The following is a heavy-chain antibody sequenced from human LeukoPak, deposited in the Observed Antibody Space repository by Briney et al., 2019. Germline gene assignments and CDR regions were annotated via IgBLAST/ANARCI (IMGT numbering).Heavy chain of an antibody. Sequence: GGSLRLSCAASGFTLSNYGMNWVRQAPGKGLEWVSAISSDGSTYYADSVKGRFTVSRDNSKNTLYLQMNSLRAEDTAIYYCAKILYGSGYFLLDSWGQGTLVTVSS. J-gene: IGHJ4*02. CDR3: AKILYGSGYFLLDS. CDR1: GFTLSNYG. V-gene: IGHV3-23*01. CDR2: ISSDGST. D-gene: IGHD3-3*01.